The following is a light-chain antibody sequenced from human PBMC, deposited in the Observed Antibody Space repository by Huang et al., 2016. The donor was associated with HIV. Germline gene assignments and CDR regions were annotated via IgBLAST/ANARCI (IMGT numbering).Light chain of an antibody. CDR2: DAS. CDR3: QQRNNWPPWT. CDR1: QSIGSY. J-gene: IGKJ1*01. V-gene: IGKV3-11*01. Sequence: EIVLTQSPATLSLSPGEGATRSCRASQSIGSYLAWYQQRPGQAPRLLIYDASIRATGIPARFSGRGAGTDFTLTISSLEPEDFAVYYCQQRNNWPPWTFGQGTKVELK.